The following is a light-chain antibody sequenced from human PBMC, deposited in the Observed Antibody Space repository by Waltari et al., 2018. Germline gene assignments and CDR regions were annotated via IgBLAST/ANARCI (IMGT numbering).Light chain of an antibody. Sequence: QTVVTQEPSLSVSPGGTVTLTCALTSGSVSTTSYATWYQQTPGQPPRTLVSNGSSRSSGVPDRFSGSILGNKAALTITGAQADDESNYYCSLYMGSGIWVFGGGTKLTVL. J-gene: IGLJ3*02. CDR1: SGSVSTTSY. CDR3: SLYMGSGIWV. V-gene: IGLV8-61*01. CDR2: NGS.